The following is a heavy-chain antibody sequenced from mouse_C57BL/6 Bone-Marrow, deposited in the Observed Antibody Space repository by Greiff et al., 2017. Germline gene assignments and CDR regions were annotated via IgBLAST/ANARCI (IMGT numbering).Heavy chain of an antibody. D-gene: IGHD6-5*01. V-gene: IGHV2-9-1*01. CDR1: GFSLPSYA. CDR2: LWTGAGT. J-gene: IGHJ4*01. Sequence: VQLMESGPGLVAPSQSLSITCTVSGFSLPSYAISWVRQPPGKGLAWLGVLWTGAGTTYNSALNSRLSISKDNSKSQVFLKINRLQTDDTASYYCARKSLPLYAMDDWGQGTSVTVSS. CDR3: ARKSLPLYAMDD.